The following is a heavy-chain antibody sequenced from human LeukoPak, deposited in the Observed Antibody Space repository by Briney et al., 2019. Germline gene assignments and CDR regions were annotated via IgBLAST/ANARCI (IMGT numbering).Heavy chain of an antibody. V-gene: IGHV4-39*01. CDR2: IYYSGST. D-gene: IGHD6-19*01. CDR1: GGSISSSSYY. Sequence: SETLSLTCTVSGGSISSSSYYWGWIRQPPGKGLEWIGSIYYSGSTYYNPSLKSRVTISVDTSKNQFSLKLSSVTAADTAVYYCARRTVAEDAFDIWGQGTTVTVSS. CDR3: ARRTVAEDAFDI. J-gene: IGHJ3*02.